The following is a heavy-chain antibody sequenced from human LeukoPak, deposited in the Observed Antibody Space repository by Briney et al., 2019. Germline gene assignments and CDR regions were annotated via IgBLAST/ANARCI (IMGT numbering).Heavy chain of an antibody. Sequence: SETLSLTCTVSGGSISSSSYYWGWIRQPPGKGLEWIGSIYYSGSTYYNPSLKSRVTISVDTSKNQFSLKLSSVTAADTAVYYCARPLIVGATRSLGYWGQGTLVTVSS. J-gene: IGHJ4*02. D-gene: IGHD1-26*01. CDR1: GGSISSSSYY. CDR3: ARPLIVGATRSLGY. CDR2: IYYSGST. V-gene: IGHV4-39*07.